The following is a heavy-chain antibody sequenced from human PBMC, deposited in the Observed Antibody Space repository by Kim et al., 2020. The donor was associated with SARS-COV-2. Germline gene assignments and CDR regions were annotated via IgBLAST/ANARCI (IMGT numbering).Heavy chain of an antibody. CDR3: AKDKLHDYNEGAFDI. CDR2: ISWNSGSI. J-gene: IGHJ3*02. CDR1: GFTLDEYA. V-gene: IGHV3-9*01. D-gene: IGHD5-12*01. Sequence: GGSLRLSCAASGFTLDEYAMHWVRQAPGKGLEWVSGISWNSGSIGYADSVKGRFTISRDNAKNSLYLQMNSLRAEDTALYCCAKDKLHDYNEGAFDIWGQGTMVTVSS.